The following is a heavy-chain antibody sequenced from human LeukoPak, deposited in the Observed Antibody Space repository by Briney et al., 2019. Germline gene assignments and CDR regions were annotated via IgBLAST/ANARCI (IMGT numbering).Heavy chain of an antibody. CDR1: GGSLSTYY. CDR2: VYFTGSP. CDR3: ARGPFPNYYGSGSFEL. Sequence: PSETLSLTCTVSGGSLSTYYWSWLRLPPGKGLEWVGYVYFTGSPKYNPSLRTRVTISQDTSKNQFSLNLRSVTAADTAVYYCARGPFPNYYGSGSFELWGQGALVTVSS. D-gene: IGHD3-10*01. J-gene: IGHJ4*02. V-gene: IGHV4-59*12.